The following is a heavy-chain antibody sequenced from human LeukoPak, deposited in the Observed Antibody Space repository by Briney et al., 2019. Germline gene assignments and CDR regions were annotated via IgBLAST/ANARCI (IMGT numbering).Heavy chain of an antibody. D-gene: IGHD2-2*01. Sequence: SVKVSCKASGGTFSSYAISWVRQAPGQGLEWMGGIIPIFGTANYAQKFQGRVTVTADESTSTAYMELSSLRSEDTAVYYCARDLPKRYCSSTSCYGDAFDIWGQGTMVTVSS. CDR2: IIPIFGTA. V-gene: IGHV1-69*13. J-gene: IGHJ3*02. CDR1: GGTFSSYA. CDR3: ARDLPKRYCSSTSCYGDAFDI.